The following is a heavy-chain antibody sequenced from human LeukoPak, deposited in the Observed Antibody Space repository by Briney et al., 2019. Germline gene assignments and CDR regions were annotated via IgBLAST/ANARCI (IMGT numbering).Heavy chain of an antibody. V-gene: IGHV3-23*01. Sequence: SGGSLRLSCAASGFTFSSYAMSWVRQAPGKGLEWVSGISGSGASTYYADSVKGRFTISRDNSKNTLYLQMNSLRAEDAAVYYCAKGRVLRSTRCYDQWGQGTLVTVSS. CDR3: AKGRVLRSTRCYDQ. CDR2: ISGSGAST. CDR1: GFTFSSYA. D-gene: IGHD2-2*01. J-gene: IGHJ4*02.